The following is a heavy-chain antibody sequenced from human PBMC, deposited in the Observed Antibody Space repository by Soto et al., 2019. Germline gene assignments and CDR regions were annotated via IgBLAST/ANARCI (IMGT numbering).Heavy chain of an antibody. D-gene: IGHD6-13*01. V-gene: IGHV4-59*01. CDR1: GGSISSYF. J-gene: IGHJ4*02. CDR2: VYYTGTT. CDR3: ARDLAAVPRAFDY. Sequence: QVQLQESGPGLLKPSETLSLTCTVSGGSISSYFYIWVRQPPGKGLEWIGSVYYTGTTDCNPSLKSRVTISVDTSKTQCSLNLRSVTAADTAVYYCARDLAAVPRAFDYWGRGPLVTVSS.